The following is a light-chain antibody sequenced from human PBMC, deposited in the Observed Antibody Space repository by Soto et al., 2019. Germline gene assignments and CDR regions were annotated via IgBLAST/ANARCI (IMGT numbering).Light chain of an antibody. V-gene: IGKV1-39*01. CDR2: AAS. CDR1: QGISTY. Sequence: DIQMTQSPSSLSASVGDRVTITCRASQGISTYLIWYQQRQGKAPKLLMYAASNLVSGVRSRFSGSGSGAEFTLTISSLQPEDFATYHCQQSYRTPYTFGQGTLLEIK. J-gene: IGKJ5*01. CDR3: QQSYRTPYT.